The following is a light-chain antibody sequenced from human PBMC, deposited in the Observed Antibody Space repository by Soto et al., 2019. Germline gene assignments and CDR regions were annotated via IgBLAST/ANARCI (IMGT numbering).Light chain of an antibody. Sequence: YELTQPPSLSVAPGKTARITCGGNNIGSKSVHWYQQKPGQAPVLVIYYDSDRPSGIPERFSGSNSGNTATLTISRVEAGDEADYYCQVWDSSSDHLYVFGTGTKVTVL. CDR1: NIGSKS. CDR2: YDS. CDR3: QVWDSSSDHLYV. V-gene: IGLV3-21*04. J-gene: IGLJ1*01.